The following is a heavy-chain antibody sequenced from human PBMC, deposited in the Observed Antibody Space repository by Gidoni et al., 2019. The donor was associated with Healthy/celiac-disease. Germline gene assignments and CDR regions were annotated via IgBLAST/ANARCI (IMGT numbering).Heavy chain of an antibody. D-gene: IGHD3-3*01. V-gene: IGHV2-5*02. J-gene: IGHJ6*02. CDR2: IYWDDDK. CDR3: AHNKGITIFGVVMNYYYGMDV. Sequence: QITLKESGPTLVKPTQTLTLTCTFSGFSLSTSGVGVGWIRQPPGKALEWLALIYWDDDKRYSPSLKSRLTITKDTSKNQVVLTMTNMDPVDTATYYCAHNKGITIFGVVMNYYYGMDVWGQGTTVTVSS. CDR1: GFSLSTSGVG.